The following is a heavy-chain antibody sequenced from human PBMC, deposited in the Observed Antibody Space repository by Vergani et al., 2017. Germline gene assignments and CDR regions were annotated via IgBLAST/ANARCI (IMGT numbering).Heavy chain of an antibody. D-gene: IGHD4-17*01. CDR3: ARSQGDYLYFDL. J-gene: IGHJ2*01. CDR2: IHNRGKT. Sequence: QVRLEESGPGLVKPSETLSRTCSVSGYSIGSGFYWAWIRQSPGEGLQWLTSIHNRGKTYHNPSLKSRVSVSLDTSKNRFSLNLTSVTATDTAVYYCARSQGDYLYFDLWGPGSLVTVSS. V-gene: IGHV4-38-2*01. CDR1: GYSIGSGFY.